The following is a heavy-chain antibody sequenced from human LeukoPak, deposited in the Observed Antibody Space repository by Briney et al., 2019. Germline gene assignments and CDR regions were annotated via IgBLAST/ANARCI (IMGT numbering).Heavy chain of an antibody. CDR2: INHSGST. J-gene: IGHJ4*02. CDR1: GGSFSGYY. D-gene: IGHD3-10*01. CDR3: ARGPLWFGVRKGFDY. Sequence: SETLSLTCAVYGGSFSGYYWSWIRQPPGKGLEWIGEINHSGSTNYNPSPKSRVTISVDTSKNQFSLKLSSVTAADTAVYYCARGPLWFGVRKGFDYWGQGTLVTVSS. V-gene: IGHV4-34*01.